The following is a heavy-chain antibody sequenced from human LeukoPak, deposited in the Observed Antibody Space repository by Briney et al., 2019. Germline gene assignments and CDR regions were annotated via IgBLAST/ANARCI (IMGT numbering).Heavy chain of an antibody. CDR3: ARDFPPGDH. Sequence: SETLSLTCTVSGGSISSSSSNWVWIRQPPGKALEWIGYVYYSGRAYYNPSLKSRLTISLDSSKNQLSLRLTSVTAADTAVYYCARDFPPGDHWGQGTLVTVSS. J-gene: IGHJ4*02. CDR1: GGSISSSSSN. V-gene: IGHV4-30-4*08. D-gene: IGHD2/OR15-2a*01. CDR2: VYYSGRA.